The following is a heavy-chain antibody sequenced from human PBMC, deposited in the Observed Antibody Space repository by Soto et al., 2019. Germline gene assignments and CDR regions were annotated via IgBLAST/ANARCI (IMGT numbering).Heavy chain of an antibody. CDR3: TRDLKVPLDYYYDSSGYYY. J-gene: IGHJ4*02. CDR2: IRSKAYGGTT. Sequence: GGSLRLSCTASGFTFGDYAMSWVRQAPGKGLEWVGFIRSKAYGGTTEYAASVKGRFTISRDDSKSIAYLQMNSLKTEDTAVYYCTRDLKVPLDYYYDSSGYYYWGQGTLVTVSS. CDR1: GFTFGDYA. D-gene: IGHD3-22*01. V-gene: IGHV3-49*04.